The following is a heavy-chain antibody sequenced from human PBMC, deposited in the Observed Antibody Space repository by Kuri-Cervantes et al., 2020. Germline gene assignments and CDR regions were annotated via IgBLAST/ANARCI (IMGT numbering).Heavy chain of an antibody. CDR2: IYWDDDK. Sequence: SGPTLVKPTQTLTLTFTFSGFSLSTSGVGVGWIRQPPGKALEWLALIYWDDDKRYSPSLKSELTITKDTSKNQVVLTMTNMDPVDTGTYFCAHKRGRGGGFDIWDQGTMVTVSS. D-gene: IGHD5-24*01. CDR3: AHKRGRGGGFDI. V-gene: IGHV2-5*02. J-gene: IGHJ3*02. CDR1: GFSLSTSGVG.